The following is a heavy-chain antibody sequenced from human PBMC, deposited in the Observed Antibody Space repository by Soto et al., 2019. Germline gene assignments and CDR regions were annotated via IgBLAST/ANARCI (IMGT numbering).Heavy chain of an antibody. V-gene: IGHV4-59*01. CDR1: GGSISSYY. D-gene: IGHD4-17*01. J-gene: IGHJ4*02. CDR2: IYYSGST. Sequence: SETLSLTCTVSGGSISSYYWSWIRQPPGKGLEWIGYIYYSGSTNYNPSLKSRVTISVDTSKNQFSLKLSSVTSADTAVYYCARRYGDAVDYWGQGTLVTVSS. CDR3: ARRYGDAVDY.